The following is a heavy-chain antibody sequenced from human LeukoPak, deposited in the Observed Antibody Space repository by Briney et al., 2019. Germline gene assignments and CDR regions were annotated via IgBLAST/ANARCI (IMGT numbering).Heavy chain of an antibody. CDR2: IYHSGST. V-gene: IGHV4-30-2*01. Sequence: SETLSLTCAVSGGSISSGGYSWSWIRQPPGKGLEWIGYIYHSGSTYYNPSLKSRVTISVDRSKNQFSLKLSSVTAADTAVYYCAREYCSGGSCGFDPWGQGTLVTVSS. D-gene: IGHD2-15*01. J-gene: IGHJ5*02. CDR3: AREYCSGGSCGFDP. CDR1: GGSISSGGYS.